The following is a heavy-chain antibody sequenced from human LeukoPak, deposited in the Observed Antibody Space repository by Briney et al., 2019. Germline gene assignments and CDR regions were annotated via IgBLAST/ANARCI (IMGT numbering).Heavy chain of an antibody. CDR2: IRSKAYGGTT. V-gene: IGHV3-49*03. D-gene: IGHD3-16*01. CDR3: TRVRPSIMAHFDY. Sequence: PGRSLRLSCTASGFTFGDYAMSWFRQAPGKGLEWVGFIRSKAYGGTTEYAASVKGRFTISRDDSKSIAYVQMNSLKTEDTAVYYCTRVRPSIMAHFDYWGQGTLVTVSS. J-gene: IGHJ4*02. CDR1: GFTFGDYA.